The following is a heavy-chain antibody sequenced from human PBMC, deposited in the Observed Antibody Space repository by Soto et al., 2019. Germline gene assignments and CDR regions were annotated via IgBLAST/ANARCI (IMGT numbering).Heavy chain of an antibody. CDR2: MSGSGGTA. V-gene: IGHV3-23*01. J-gene: IGHJ4*02. CDR1: GFTFSSYA. Sequence: EVQLLESGGGLVQPGGSLRLSCAGSGFTFSSYAMSWVRQAPGKGLEWVSGMSGSGGTAYYRDSGKGRFTISRDNSKQTLYLQMNSLRAEDTALYYCAKGPIFGVENIYDYWGQGTLVTVSS. D-gene: IGHD3-3*01. CDR3: AKGPIFGVENIYDY.